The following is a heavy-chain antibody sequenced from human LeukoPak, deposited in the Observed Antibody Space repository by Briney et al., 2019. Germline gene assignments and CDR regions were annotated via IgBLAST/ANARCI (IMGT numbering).Heavy chain of an antibody. J-gene: IGHJ6*03. V-gene: IGHV3-74*01. D-gene: IGHD2-15*01. Sequence: GGSLRLSCAASGFIFSDYAMHWVRQAPGKGLVWVSRIISDGSTTDYADSVKGRFTISRDNAKNTLYLQMNSLRAEDTAVYYCAKNKRTATNYYYYMDVWGKGTTVTISS. CDR1: GFIFSDYA. CDR3: AKNKRTATNYYYYMDV. CDR2: IISDGSTT.